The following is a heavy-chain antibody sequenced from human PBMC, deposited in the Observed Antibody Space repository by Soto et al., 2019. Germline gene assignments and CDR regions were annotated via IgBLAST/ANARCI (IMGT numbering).Heavy chain of an antibody. CDR1: GFSVTNNY. V-gene: IGHV3-66*01. Sequence: EVQMVESGGGVVQPGGSLRLSCAASGFSVTNNYMNWVRQAPGKGLEWVSIIDIGGNTYYADSVKDRFTISRDDSKNTLYLQMDSLRPEDTAVSFCARGRGSTGYLGREHYFDYWGQGTLVTVSP. CDR2: IDIGGNT. CDR3: ARGRGSTGYLGREHYFDY. J-gene: IGHJ4*02. D-gene: IGHD3-16*01.